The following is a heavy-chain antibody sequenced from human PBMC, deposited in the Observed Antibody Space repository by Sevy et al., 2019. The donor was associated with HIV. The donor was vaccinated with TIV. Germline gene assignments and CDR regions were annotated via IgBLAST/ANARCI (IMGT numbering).Heavy chain of an antibody. CDR3: TTDLGFYSSK. D-gene: IGHD4-4*01. CDR2: IKSETDGGAA. J-gene: IGHJ4*02. Sequence: GGSLRLSCAVSGITFSSAWMSWVRLVPGKGLEWLGRIKSETDGGAADYAAAVKGRFTISRDDSKEKLYLQLNSLKTEDTAVYYCTTDLGFYSSKWGQGTLVTVSS. V-gene: IGHV3-15*01. CDR1: GITFSSAW.